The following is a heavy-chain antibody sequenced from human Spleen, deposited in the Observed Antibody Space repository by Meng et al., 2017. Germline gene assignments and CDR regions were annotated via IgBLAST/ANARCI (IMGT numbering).Heavy chain of an antibody. J-gene: IGHJ4*02. CDR1: GGSIDTTIW. Sequence: QVQLQQSGPGLVQPSGTLSLTCAVSGGSIDTTIWWSWVRQPPGKGLEWIGEVSHSGPTRYNPSLKSRVTLSLDGSKNQFSLMLNSVTAADTAVYYCAVKDYTFWSGYSSYYWGQGTLVTVSS. CDR2: VSHSGPT. D-gene: IGHD3-3*01. CDR3: AVKDYTFWSGYSSYY. V-gene: IGHV4-4*02.